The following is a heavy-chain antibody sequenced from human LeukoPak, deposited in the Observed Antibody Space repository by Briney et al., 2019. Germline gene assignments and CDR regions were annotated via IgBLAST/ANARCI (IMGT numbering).Heavy chain of an antibody. J-gene: IGHJ4*02. CDR3: ASHAGMAAAGRVFDY. CDR1: GFTFSNAW. Sequence: GGSLRLSCAASGFTFSNAWMNWVRQAPGKGLEWVGRTRNKANSYTTEYAASVKGRFTISRDDSKNSLYLQMNSLESEDTAVYYCASHAGMAAAGRVFDYWGRGTLVTVSS. V-gene: IGHV3-72*01. CDR2: TRNKANSYTT. D-gene: IGHD6-13*01.